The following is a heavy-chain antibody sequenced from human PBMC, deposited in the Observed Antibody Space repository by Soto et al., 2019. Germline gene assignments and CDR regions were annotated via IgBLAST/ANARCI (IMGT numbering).Heavy chain of an antibody. CDR1: TFSSYA. CDR2: ISGSGGST. CDR3: AKVLEQWLAA. D-gene: IGHD6-19*01. Sequence: TFSSYAMCCVRQTPGKGLEWVSAISGSGGSTYYADSVKGRFTISRDNSKNTLYLQMNSLRAEDTAVYYCAKVLEQWLAAWGQGTLVTVS. J-gene: IGHJ4*02. V-gene: IGHV3-23*01.